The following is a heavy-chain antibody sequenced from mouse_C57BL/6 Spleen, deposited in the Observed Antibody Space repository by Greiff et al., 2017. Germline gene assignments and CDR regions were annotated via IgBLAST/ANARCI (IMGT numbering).Heavy chain of an antibody. CDR1: GYTFTCYW. V-gene: IGHV1-64*01. CDR3: ARSSSGSYWYFDV. J-gene: IGHJ1*03. CDR2: IHPNSGST. D-gene: IGHD2-10*02. Sequence: QVQLQQPGAELVKPGASVKLSCKASGYTFTCYWMPWVHQRPGQGLEWIGTIHPNSGSTNYNEKFKGKVTLTVDKSTSSAYLQLSSLTSEDSAVYYCARSSSGSYWYFDVWGTGTTVTVSS.